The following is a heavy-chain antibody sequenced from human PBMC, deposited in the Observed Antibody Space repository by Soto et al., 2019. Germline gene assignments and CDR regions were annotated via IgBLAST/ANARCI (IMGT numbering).Heavy chain of an antibody. J-gene: IGHJ6*02. CDR1: GVSISSDDYY. D-gene: IGHD3-9*01. V-gene: IGHV4-30-4*01. Sequence: PSETLSLTCTVSGVSISSDDYYWSWIRQPPGKGLEWIGYIYYSGSTSYNPSLKSRISISLDASKNQLSLKLTSVTAADTAVYYCAPEPLPRYWGYFGLDVWGRGTTVTVSS. CDR2: IYYSGST. CDR3: APEPLPRYWGYFGLDV.